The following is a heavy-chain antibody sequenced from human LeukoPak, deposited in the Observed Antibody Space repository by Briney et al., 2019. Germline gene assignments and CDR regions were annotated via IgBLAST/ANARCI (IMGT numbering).Heavy chain of an antibody. CDR1: GLTFSSYS. V-gene: IGHV3-21*01. Sequence: GGSLRLSCAASGLTFSSYSMNWVRQAPGKGLEWVSSISSSSSYIYYADSVKGRFTISRDNAKNSLYLQMNSLRAEDTAVYYCARVQSYCSSTSCYPRDYYYGMDVWGQGTTVTVSS. D-gene: IGHD2-2*01. J-gene: IGHJ6*02. CDR2: ISSSSSYI. CDR3: ARVQSYCSSTSCYPRDYYYGMDV.